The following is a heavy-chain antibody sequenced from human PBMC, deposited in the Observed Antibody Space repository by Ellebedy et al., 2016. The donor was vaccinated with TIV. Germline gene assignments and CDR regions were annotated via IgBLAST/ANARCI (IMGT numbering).Heavy chain of an antibody. CDR1: GGSISSSSYY. Sequence: MPSETLSLTCTVSGGSISSSSYYWGWIRLPPGKGLEWIGNIYYSGSTYYNPSLQSRVTISVDTSKNQFSLRLNSVTAADTAVCYCARFVRATKAFDIWGQGTMVTVSS. CDR3: ARFVRATKAFDI. CDR2: IYYSGST. V-gene: IGHV4-39*07. J-gene: IGHJ3*02. D-gene: IGHD5-12*01.